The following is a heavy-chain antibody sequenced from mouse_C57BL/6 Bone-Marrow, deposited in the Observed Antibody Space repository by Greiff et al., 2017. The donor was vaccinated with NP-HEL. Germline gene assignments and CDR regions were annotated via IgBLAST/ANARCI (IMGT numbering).Heavy chain of an antibody. CDR2: INPNNGGT. CDR3: ARGGDYDDYYAMDY. V-gene: IGHV1-18*01. J-gene: IGHJ4*01. D-gene: IGHD2-4*01. Sequence: EVQGVESGPELVKPGASVKIPCKASGYTFTDYNMDWVKQSHGKSLEWIGDINPNNGGTIYNQKFKGKATLTVDKSSSTAYMELRSLTSEDTAVYYCARGGDYDDYYAMDYWGQGTSVTVSS. CDR1: GYTFTDYN.